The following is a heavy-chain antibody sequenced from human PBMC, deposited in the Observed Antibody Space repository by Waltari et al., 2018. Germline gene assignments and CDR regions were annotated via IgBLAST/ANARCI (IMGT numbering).Heavy chain of an antibody. D-gene: IGHD3-9*01. Sequence: QLQLQESGPGLVKPSETLSLTCTVSGCSISSSRYYWGWTRQPPGKGLEWIGSIYYSGSTYYNPSLKSRVTISVDTSKNQFSLKLSSVTAADTAVYYCARSADILTGYPPFDYWGQGTLVTVSS. CDR2: IYYSGST. CDR3: ARSADILTGYPPFDY. CDR1: GCSISSSRYY. J-gene: IGHJ4*02. V-gene: IGHV4-39*01.